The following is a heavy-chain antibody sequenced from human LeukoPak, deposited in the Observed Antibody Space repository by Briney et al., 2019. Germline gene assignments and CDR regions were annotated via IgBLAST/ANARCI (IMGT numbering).Heavy chain of an antibody. V-gene: IGHV3-21*01. Sequence: KSGGSLRLSCAASGFTFSSYSMNWVRQAPGKGLEWVSSLSSTSSYIYYADSVKGRLTISRDNAKNSLYLQMDSLRAEDTSVYYCARDMTTVTTAYFQHWGQGTLVTVSS. J-gene: IGHJ1*01. CDR2: LSSTSSYI. CDR3: ARDMTTVTTAYFQH. D-gene: IGHD4-17*01. CDR1: GFTFSSYS.